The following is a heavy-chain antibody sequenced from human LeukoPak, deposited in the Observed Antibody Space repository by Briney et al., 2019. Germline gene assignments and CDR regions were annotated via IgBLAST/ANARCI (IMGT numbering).Heavy chain of an antibody. D-gene: IGHD3-9*01. CDR1: GFTFSDHA. V-gene: IGHV3-30*04. Sequence: GGSLRLSCAVSGFTFSDHAMHWVRQAPGKGLERVAVISYDGSNKYHADSVKGRFTISRDNSKNTLYLQMNSLRAEDTAVYFCARDSQYYDILTGYFSYFDDWGQGTLVTVSP. J-gene: IGHJ4*02. CDR2: ISYDGSNK. CDR3: ARDSQYYDILTGYFSYFDD.